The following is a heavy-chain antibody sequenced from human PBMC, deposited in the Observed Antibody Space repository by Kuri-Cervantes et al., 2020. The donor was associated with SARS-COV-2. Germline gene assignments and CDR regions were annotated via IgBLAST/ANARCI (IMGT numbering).Heavy chain of an antibody. J-gene: IGHJ6*03. Sequence: ASVKVSCKASGYTFTGYYMHWVRQAPGQGLEWMGWISAYNGNTNYAQKFQGRVTMTRNTSISTAYMELSSLRSEDTAVYYCARESVRAASMDVWGKGTTVTVSS. V-gene: IGHV1-2*02. CDR2: ISAYNGNT. D-gene: IGHD4-23*01. CDR3: ARESVRAASMDV. CDR1: GYTFTGYY.